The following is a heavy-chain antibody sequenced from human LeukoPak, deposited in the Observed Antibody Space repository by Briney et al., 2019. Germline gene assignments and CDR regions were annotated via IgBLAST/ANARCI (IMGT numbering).Heavy chain of an antibody. J-gene: IGHJ4*02. CDR3: AKNKYSSSSGIDY. D-gene: IGHD6-6*01. CDR1: GFTFSSYG. CDR2: IRYDGSNK. Sequence: GGSLRLSCAASGFTFSSYGMHWVRQAPGKGLEWVAFIRYDGSNKYYADSVKGRFTISRDNSKNTLYLQMNSPIAEDTAVYYCAKNKYSSSSGIDYWGQGTLVTVSS. V-gene: IGHV3-30*02.